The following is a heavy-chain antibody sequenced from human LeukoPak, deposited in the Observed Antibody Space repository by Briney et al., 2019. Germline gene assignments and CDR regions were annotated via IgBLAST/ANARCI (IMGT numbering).Heavy chain of an antibody. V-gene: IGHV1-8*01. CDR2: MNPNSGKT. CDR3: ARRAVGTDAFDI. Sequence: ASVKVSCKASGYTFTSYDVNWVRQATGQGLEWMGWMNPNSGKTGYAQKFQGRVTMTRNTSISTAYMELSSLRSEDTAVYYCARRAVGTDAFDIWGQGTMVTVSS. J-gene: IGHJ3*02. D-gene: IGHD1-26*01. CDR1: GYTFTSYD.